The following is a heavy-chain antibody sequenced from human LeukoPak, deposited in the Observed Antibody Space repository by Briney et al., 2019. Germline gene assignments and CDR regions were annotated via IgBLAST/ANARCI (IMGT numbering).Heavy chain of an antibody. D-gene: IGHD6-19*01. CDR1: GFTFSSYA. J-gene: IGHJ4*02. V-gene: IGHV3-30-3*01. CDR3: ARDGYSSGWTYFDY. Sequence: GRSLRLSCAASGFTFSSYAMHWVRQAPGKGLEWVAVISYDGSNKYYADSVKGRFTISRDNSKNTLYLQMNSLRAEDTAVYHCARDGYSSGWTYFDYWGQGTLVTVSS. CDR2: ISYDGSNK.